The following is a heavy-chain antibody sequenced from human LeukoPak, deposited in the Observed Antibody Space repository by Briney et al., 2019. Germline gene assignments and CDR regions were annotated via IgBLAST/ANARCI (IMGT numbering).Heavy chain of an antibody. J-gene: IGHJ4*02. CDR2: SRNKANSYIT. Sequence: GGSLRLSCAVSGFTCSDHYMDWVRQAPGKGREWVGRSRNKANSYITEYAASVKGRFTISRDDSKSSLYLQMNSLKTEDTAVYYCTRGGQEYDSSGYFPFDYWGQGTLVTVSS. CDR1: GFTCSDHY. CDR3: TRGGQEYDSSGYFPFDY. V-gene: IGHV3-72*01. D-gene: IGHD3-22*01.